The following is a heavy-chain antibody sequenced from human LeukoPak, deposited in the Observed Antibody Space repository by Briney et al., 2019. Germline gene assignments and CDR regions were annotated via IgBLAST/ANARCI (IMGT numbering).Heavy chain of an antibody. CDR1: GYNFPDFW. V-gene: IGHV5-51*01. D-gene: IGHD2-2*01. CDR2: IYPDDSNT. Sequence: GESLKISCKASGYNFPDFWIAWVRQMPGKGLEWMGIIYPDDSNTRYSPSFQGQVTISADKSISTAYLQWSSLKASDTAMYYCARLGGYCSSTSCYGWFDPWGQGTLVTVSS. J-gene: IGHJ5*02. CDR3: ARLGGYCSSTSCYGWFDP.